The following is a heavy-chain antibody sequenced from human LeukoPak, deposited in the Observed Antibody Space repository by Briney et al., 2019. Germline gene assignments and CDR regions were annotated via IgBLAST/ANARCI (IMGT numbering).Heavy chain of an antibody. J-gene: IGHJ5*02. CDR3: ARVLGYCSGGSCYSGWFDP. CDR2: ISAYNGNT. Sequence: ASVKVSCKASGYTFTSYGIGWVRQAPGQGLEWMGWISAYNGNTNYAQKLQGRVTMTTDTSTSTAYMELRSLRSDDTAVYYCARVLGYCSGGSCYSGWFDPWGQGTLVTVSS. V-gene: IGHV1-18*01. CDR1: GYTFTSYG. D-gene: IGHD2-15*01.